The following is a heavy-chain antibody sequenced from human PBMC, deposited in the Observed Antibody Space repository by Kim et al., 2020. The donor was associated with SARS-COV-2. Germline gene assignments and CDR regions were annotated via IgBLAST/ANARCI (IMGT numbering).Heavy chain of an antibody. Sequence: SETLSLTCAVYGGSFSGYYWSWIRQPPGKGLEWIGEINHSGSTNYNPSLKSRVTISVDTSKNQFSLKLSSVTAADTAVYYCARGGSYYYGSGSYRWRRSHWFDPWGQGTLVTVSS. CDR3: ARGGSYYYGSGSYRWRRSHWFDP. V-gene: IGHV4-34*01. D-gene: IGHD3-10*01. CDR1: GGSFSGYY. CDR2: INHSGST. J-gene: IGHJ5*02.